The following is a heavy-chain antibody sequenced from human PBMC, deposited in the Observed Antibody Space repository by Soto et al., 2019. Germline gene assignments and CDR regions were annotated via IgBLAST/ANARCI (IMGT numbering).Heavy chain of an antibody. Sequence: QVQLQESGPGLVKPSGTLSLTCAVSGGSISSSNWWSWVRQPPGKGLEWIGEIYHSGSTNYNPSLKRPVTISVDKSKIHCSLQVSSVTAADTALYYCSSLVVVHGGIDYWGQGTLVTVSS. CDR3: SSLVVVHGGIDY. D-gene: IGHD3-22*01. J-gene: IGHJ4*02. V-gene: IGHV4-4*02. CDR2: IYHSGST. CDR1: GGSISSSNW.